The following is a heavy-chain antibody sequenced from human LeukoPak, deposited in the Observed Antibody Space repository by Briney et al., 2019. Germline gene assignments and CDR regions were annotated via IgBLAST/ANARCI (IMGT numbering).Heavy chain of an antibody. Sequence: ASVTVSCKASGYTFTIYYMHWVRQAPGQGLEWMGIINPSGGSTSYAQKFQGRVTMTRDTSTSTVYMELSSLRSEDTAVYYCARADHYYDSSGYPLGDIWGQGTMVTVSS. CDR3: ARADHYYDSSGYPLGDI. V-gene: IGHV1-46*01. CDR2: INPSGGST. D-gene: IGHD3-22*01. CDR1: GYTFTIYY. J-gene: IGHJ3*02.